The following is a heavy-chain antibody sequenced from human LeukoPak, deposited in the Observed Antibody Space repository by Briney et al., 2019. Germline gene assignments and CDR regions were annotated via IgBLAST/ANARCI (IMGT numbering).Heavy chain of an antibody. CDR3: ARVMGRYCSSTSCYVDY. CDR2: INPNSGGT. Sequence: GASVKVSCKASGYTFTGYFMHWVQQAPGQGLEWMGWINPNSGGTNYAQKFQGRVTMTRDTSISTAYMELSRLRSDDTAVYYCARVMGRYCSSTSCYVDYWGQGTLVTVSS. J-gene: IGHJ4*02. CDR1: GYTFTGYF. D-gene: IGHD2-2*01. V-gene: IGHV1-2*02.